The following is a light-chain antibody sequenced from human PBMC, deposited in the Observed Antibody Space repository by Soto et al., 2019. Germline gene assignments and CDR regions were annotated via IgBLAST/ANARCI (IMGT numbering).Light chain of an antibody. CDR1: QDISRY. V-gene: IGKV1-33*01. Sequence: DIQMTQSPSSLSASVGDRVTITCQATQDISRYLNWYQHKPGKAPKLLIYDASDLETGVPSRFSGSGSGTHFTFTISSLQPEDIGRYFCQQYQKLPLTFGGGTKVDIK. CDR2: DAS. J-gene: IGKJ4*01. CDR3: QQYQKLPLT.